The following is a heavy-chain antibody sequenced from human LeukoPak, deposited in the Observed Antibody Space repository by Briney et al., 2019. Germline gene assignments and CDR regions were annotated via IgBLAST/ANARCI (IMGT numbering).Heavy chain of an antibody. CDR1: GYSISSGYY. D-gene: IGHD3-16*02. V-gene: IGHV4-38-2*02. CDR2: LHHSGST. Sequence: PSETLSLTCTVSGYSISSGYYWGWIRQPPGQGLEWIGSLHHSGSTYYNPSLKCRVTLSIDTSKNQFSLKLSSMTAADTAVYHCARMFLGLGEFSFPGAFNIWGQGTMVTVSS. J-gene: IGHJ3*02. CDR3: ARMFLGLGEFSFPGAFNI.